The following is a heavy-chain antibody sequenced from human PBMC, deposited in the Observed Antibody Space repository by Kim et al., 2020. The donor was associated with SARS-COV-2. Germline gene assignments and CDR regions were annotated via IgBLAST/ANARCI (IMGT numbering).Heavy chain of an antibody. CDR1: GGSIRSYY. V-gene: IGHV4-59*01. J-gene: IGHJ3*02. CDR3: ARNRFQGAFDI. Sequence: SETLSLTCTVSGGSIRSYYWSWIRQPPGKGLEWIGYIYYSGSTNYNPSLKSRVTISVDTSKNQFSLKLSSVTAADTAVYYCARNRFQGAFDIWGQGTMVTVSS. CDR2: IYYSGST.